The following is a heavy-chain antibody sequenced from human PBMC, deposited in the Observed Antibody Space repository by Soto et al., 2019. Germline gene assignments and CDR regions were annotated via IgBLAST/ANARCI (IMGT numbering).Heavy chain of an antibody. CDR2: ISAYNGNT. CDR3: GGGKGWWLRRGGGLDY. Sequence: QVPLVQSGAEVKKPGASVKVSCKASGYTFTSYGISWVRQAPGQGLEWMGWISAYNGNTNYAQKLQGRVTMTTDTSPRPGYMGLGGPRSGGPAVYFWGGGKGWWLRRGGGLDYWGQGTLVTVSS. V-gene: IGHV1-18*01. D-gene: IGHD5-12*01. CDR1: GYTFTSYG. J-gene: IGHJ4*02.